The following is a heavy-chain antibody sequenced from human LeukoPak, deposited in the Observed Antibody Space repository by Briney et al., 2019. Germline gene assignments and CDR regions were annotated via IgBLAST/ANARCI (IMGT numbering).Heavy chain of an antibody. Sequence: GGSLRLSCAASGFTFSSYGMHWVRQAPGKGLEWVAVISYDGSNKYYADSVKGRFTISRDNSKNTLYLQMNSLRAEDTAVYYCARELGSSGYYPFDYWGQGTLVTVSS. D-gene: IGHD3-22*01. CDR2: ISYDGSNK. CDR1: GFTFSSYG. V-gene: IGHV3-30*03. J-gene: IGHJ4*02. CDR3: ARELGSSGYYPFDY.